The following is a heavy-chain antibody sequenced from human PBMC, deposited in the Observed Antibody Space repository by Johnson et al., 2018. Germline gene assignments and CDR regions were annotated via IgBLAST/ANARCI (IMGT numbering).Heavy chain of an antibody. Sequence: VQLVESGGGLVKPGGSLRLSCAASGITFSSHTINWVRQAPGKGLEWVSSITSSSSYIYYADSVKGRLTISRDNAKNLLYLQMNSLRAEDTAVYYCARDLRRHFGYDSSGLQDAFDIWGQGTMVTVSS. V-gene: IGHV3-21*06. D-gene: IGHD3-22*01. CDR3: ARDLRRHFGYDSSGLQDAFDI. J-gene: IGHJ3*02. CDR1: GITFSSHT. CDR2: ITSSSSYI.